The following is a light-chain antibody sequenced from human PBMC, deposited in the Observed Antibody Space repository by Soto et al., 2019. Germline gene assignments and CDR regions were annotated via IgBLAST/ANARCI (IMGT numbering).Light chain of an antibody. J-gene: IGKJ4*01. CDR1: QSVSSN. CDR3: QQYNNWPPLT. CDR2: GAS. Sequence: EIVMTQSPATLSVSPGERATLSCRASQSVSSNLAWYQQKPGQAPRLLIYGASTRATGIPARFSGSGSGTEFTLTISSLQSEDFAVYYCQQYNNWPPLTFGGGNKVENK. V-gene: IGKV3-15*01.